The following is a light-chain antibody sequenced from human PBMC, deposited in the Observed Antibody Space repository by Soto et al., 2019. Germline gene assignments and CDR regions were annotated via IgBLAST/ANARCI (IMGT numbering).Light chain of an antibody. CDR3: SSYTTSNTYV. CDR2: DVT. CDR1: SSDVGSNNR. V-gene: IGLV2-18*02. Sequence: QSVLTQPPSVSGSPGQSVAISCTGSSSDVGSNNRVSWYHQPPGTAPKLIIYDVTNRPSGVPDRFSGSKSGNTASLTISGLQAEDEADYYCSSYTTSNTYVFGTGSKGTVL. J-gene: IGLJ1*01.